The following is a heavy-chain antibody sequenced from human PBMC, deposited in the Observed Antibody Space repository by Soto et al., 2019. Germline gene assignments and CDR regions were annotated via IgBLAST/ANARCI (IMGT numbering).Heavy chain of an antibody. CDR3: ARDRGRGVIH. D-gene: IGHD3-10*01. V-gene: IGHV4-59*01. CDR2: IYYSGST. CDR1: GGSISSYY. Sequence: SETLSLTCTVSGGSISSYYWSWIRQPPGKGLEWIGYIYYSGSTNYNPSLKSRVTISVDTSRNQFSLKLSSVTAADTAVYYCARDRGRGVIHWGQGTLVTVSS. J-gene: IGHJ4*02.